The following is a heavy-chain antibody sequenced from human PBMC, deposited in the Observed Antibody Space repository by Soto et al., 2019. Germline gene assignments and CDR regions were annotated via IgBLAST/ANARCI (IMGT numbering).Heavy chain of an antibody. Sequence: QMQLVESGGGVVQPGWPLRLSCVASGFPFSEFGMHWVRQAPGKGLEWVALISYAGSDYADSVKDRFTISRDDSRNTLFLRMDNLRPDDTGGYYCARRWNYYLDFWGQGTLVAVSS. CDR2: ISYAGSD. CDR1: GFPFSEFG. CDR3: ARRWNYYLDF. V-gene: IGHV3-33*05. J-gene: IGHJ4*02. D-gene: IGHD1-1*01.